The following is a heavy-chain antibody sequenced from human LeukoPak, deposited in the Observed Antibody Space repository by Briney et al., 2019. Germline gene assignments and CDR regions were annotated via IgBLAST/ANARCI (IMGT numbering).Heavy chain of an antibody. D-gene: IGHD4-23*01. CDR3: ARGGGNGLYYYMDV. CDR1: GLSVSSNF. Sequence: GGSLRLSCAATGLSVSSNFMSWVRQAPGKGLEWVSVIYGGGSTYYADSVKGRFTISRDTPKNSLYLQMSSLRAEDTALYHCARGGGNGLYYYMDVWGKGTTVTVSS. V-gene: IGHV3-53*01. J-gene: IGHJ6*03. CDR2: IYGGGST.